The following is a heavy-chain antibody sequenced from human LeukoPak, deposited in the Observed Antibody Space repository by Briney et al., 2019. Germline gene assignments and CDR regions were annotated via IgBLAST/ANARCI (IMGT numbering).Heavy chain of an antibody. CDR3: ARGPWLRSNFDY. Sequence: PSETLSLICAVYGGSFSGYYWSWIRQPPGKGLEWIGEINHSGSTNYNPSLKSRVTISVDTSKNQFSLKLSSVTAADTAVYYCARGPWLRSNFDYWGQGTLVTVSS. CDR1: GGSFSGYY. D-gene: IGHD5-12*01. V-gene: IGHV4-34*01. J-gene: IGHJ4*02. CDR2: INHSGST.